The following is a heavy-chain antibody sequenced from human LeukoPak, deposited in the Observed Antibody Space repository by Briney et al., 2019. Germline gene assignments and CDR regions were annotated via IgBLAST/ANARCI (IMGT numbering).Heavy chain of an antibody. V-gene: IGHV1-2*02. CDR2: INPNSGGT. D-gene: IGHD6-13*01. J-gene: IGHJ3*02. Sequence: ASVKVSCKTSGYTFTGYYMHWVRQAPGQGLEWMGWINPNSGGTNYAQKFQGRVTMTGDTSISTASMELSRLRSDDTAVYYCARHKYTSKTHAFDIWGQGTMVTVSS. CDR1: GYTFTGYY. CDR3: ARHKYTSKTHAFDI.